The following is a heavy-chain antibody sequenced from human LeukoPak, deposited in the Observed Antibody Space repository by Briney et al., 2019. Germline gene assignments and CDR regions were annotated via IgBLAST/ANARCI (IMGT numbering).Heavy chain of an antibody. J-gene: IGHJ5*02. D-gene: IGHD1-14*01. Sequence: PSETLSLTCTVSGGSISSSSYYWGWIRQPPGKGLEWIGSIYYSGSTYYNPSLKSRVTISVDTSKNQFSLKLSSVTAADTAVYYCAREVNLNWFDPWGQGTLLTVSS. CDR3: AREVNLNWFDP. CDR1: GGSISSSSYY. V-gene: IGHV4-39*02. CDR2: IYYSGST.